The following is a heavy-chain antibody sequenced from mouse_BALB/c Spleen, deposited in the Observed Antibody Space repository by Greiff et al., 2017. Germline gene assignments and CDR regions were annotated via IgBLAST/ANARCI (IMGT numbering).Heavy chain of an antibody. D-gene: IGHD2-10*02. CDR3: ARSEYGNPYYYAMDY. CDR1: GFTFSSFG. CDR2: ISSGSSTI. J-gene: IGHJ4*01. V-gene: IGHV5-17*02. Sequence: EVHLVESGGGLVQPGGSRKLSCAASGFTFSSFGMHWVRQAPEKGLEWVAYISSGSSTIYYADTVKGRFTISRDNPKNTLFLQMTSLRSEDTAMYYCARSEYGNPYYYAMDYWGQGTSVTVSS.